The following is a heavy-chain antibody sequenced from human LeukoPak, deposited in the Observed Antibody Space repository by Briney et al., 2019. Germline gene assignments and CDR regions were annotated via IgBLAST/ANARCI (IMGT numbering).Heavy chain of an antibody. CDR3: ARDLEDSSGFYYYYYGMDV. Sequence: GGSLRLSCAASGFTFSSYAMHWVRQAPGKGLEWVAVISYDGSNKYYADSVKGRFTISRDNSKNTLYLQMNSLRAEDTAVYYCARDLEDSSGFYYYYYGMDVWGQGTTVTVSS. V-gene: IGHV3-30*04. D-gene: IGHD3-22*01. CDR1: GFTFSSYA. CDR2: ISYDGSNK. J-gene: IGHJ6*02.